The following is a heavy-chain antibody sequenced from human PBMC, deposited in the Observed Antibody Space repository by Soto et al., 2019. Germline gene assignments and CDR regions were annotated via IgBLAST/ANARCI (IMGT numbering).Heavy chain of an antibody. CDR2: VKTDGSYS. D-gene: IGHD1-1*01. CDR3: VRDGEHWNFDN. Sequence: EVQLVEAGGGLAQPGGSLRLSCVASGFTFSNYWMHWVRQAPGKGLVWVSRVKTDGSYSNYADSVKGRFTITRDNAKNTLYLQMNSLRAEDTAIYYCVRDGEHWNFDNWGQGTLVTVSS. V-gene: IGHV3-74*01. J-gene: IGHJ4*02. CDR1: GFTFSNYW.